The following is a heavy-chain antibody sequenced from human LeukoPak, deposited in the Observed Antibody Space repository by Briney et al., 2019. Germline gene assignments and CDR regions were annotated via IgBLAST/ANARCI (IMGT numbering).Heavy chain of an antibody. CDR3: ARAMALIVDY. CDR1: GFTLSSYG. D-gene: IGHD3-22*01. J-gene: IGHJ4*02. V-gene: IGHV3-33*01. CDR2: IWSDGSNK. Sequence: PGGSLRLSCAASGFTLSSYGMHWVRQAPGKGLEWVAIIWSDGSNKYYADSVKGRFSISRDSSRNTLYLQLNSLRAEDTAVYYWARAMALIVDYWGQGTLVTVSS.